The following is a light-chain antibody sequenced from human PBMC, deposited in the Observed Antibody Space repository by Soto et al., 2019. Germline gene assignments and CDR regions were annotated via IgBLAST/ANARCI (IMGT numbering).Light chain of an antibody. CDR1: SGSVSTSYY. CDR2: STN. Sequence: QTVVTQEPSFSVSPGGTVTLTCGLNSGSVSTSYYPSWYQQTPGQAPRTLIYSTNTRSSGVPDRFSGSILGNKAALTITGAQADDESDYYCAAWDDSLNGWVFGGGTKLTVL. J-gene: IGLJ3*02. V-gene: IGLV8-61*01. CDR3: AAWDDSLNGWV.